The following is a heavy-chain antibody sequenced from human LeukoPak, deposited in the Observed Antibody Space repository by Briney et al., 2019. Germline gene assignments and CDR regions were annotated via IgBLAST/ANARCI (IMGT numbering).Heavy chain of an antibody. Sequence: PSETLSLTCAVYGGSFSGHYWTWIRQPPGKGLEWIGESTHSGSTNYNPSLKSRVTISVDTSKSQFSLKLTSVTAADTAAYHCARGRTGAAALDFWGPGTLVTVSS. CDR2: STHSGST. V-gene: IGHV4-34*01. CDR1: GGSFSGHY. J-gene: IGHJ4*02. D-gene: IGHD2-2*01. CDR3: ARGRTGAAALDF.